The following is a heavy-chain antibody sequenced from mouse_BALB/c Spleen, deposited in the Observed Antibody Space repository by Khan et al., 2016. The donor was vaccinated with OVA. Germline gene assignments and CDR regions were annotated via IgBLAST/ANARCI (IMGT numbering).Heavy chain of an antibody. D-gene: IGHD2-14*01. J-gene: IGHJ4*01. CDR1: GFSLSSYN. CDR3: ARAYYRYDGYYAMDY. V-gene: IGHV2-6-4*01. Sequence: QVQLKESGPGLVAPSQSLSITCTVSGFSLSSYNIHWVRQPPGQGLEWLGMIWGGGDTDYNSTLKSRLSIRTDNTKSHAFLKMISLQTDDTSMYYWARAYYRYDGYYAMDYWGQGTSVTVSS. CDR2: IWGGGDT.